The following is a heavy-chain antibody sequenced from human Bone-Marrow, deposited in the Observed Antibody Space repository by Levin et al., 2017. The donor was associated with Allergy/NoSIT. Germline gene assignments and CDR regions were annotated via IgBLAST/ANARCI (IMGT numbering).Heavy chain of an antibody. CDR3: ARIRVDFWSDHSLHYYSAIDV. CDR1: GDSITTYR. J-gene: IGHJ6*02. Sequence: SETLSLTCTVSGDSITTYRWTWIRRAPGKGLEWIGDIAYSETTNYNPSLESRVTLSVDTSKNHFSLKLRSVTAADTAIYYCARIRVDFWSDHSLHYYSAIDVWGQGTTVIVSS. CDR2: IAYSETT. V-gene: IGHV4-59*01. D-gene: IGHD3-3*01.